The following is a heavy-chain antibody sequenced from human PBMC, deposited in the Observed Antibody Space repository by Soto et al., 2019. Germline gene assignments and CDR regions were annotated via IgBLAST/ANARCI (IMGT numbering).Heavy chain of an antibody. CDR2: INAGNGNT. V-gene: IGHV1-3*05. J-gene: IGHJ4*02. D-gene: IGHD2-21*02. CDR3: ARSIVVVTALDY. CDR1: GYTFTSYA. Sequence: QVQLVQSGAEEKKPGASVKVSCKASGYTFTSYAMHWVRQAPGQRLEWMGWINAGNGNTKYSQKFQGRVTITSDTSARTDYIELSSLRSEDTAVYYCARSIVVVTALDYWGQGTLVTVSS.